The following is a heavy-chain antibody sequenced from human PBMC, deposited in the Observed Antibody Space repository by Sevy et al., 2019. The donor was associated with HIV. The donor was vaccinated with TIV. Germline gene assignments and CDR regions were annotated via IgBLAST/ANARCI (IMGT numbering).Heavy chain of an antibody. V-gene: IGHV4-31*11. CDR2: IFHSGKT. CDR3: ARHGGGSNYYAMDV. CDR1: GGSIGAGGYS. D-gene: IGHD2-15*01. J-gene: IGHJ6*02. Sequence: SETLSLTCAVSGGSIGAGGYSWSWIRQHPGKGLGWVGYIFHSGKTYFNSSLEGRVTISVHTSKTQFSLKLTSVTAADTAIYYCARHGGGSNYYAMDVWGQGTTVTVSS.